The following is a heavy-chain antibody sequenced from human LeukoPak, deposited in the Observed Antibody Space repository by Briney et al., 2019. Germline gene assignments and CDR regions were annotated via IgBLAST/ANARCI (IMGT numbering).Heavy chain of an antibody. J-gene: IGHJ4*02. CDR2: IKYDGSII. CDR3: AKDLSFVVVPAFDY. D-gene: IGHD2-2*01. Sequence: GGSLRLSCAASGFTFSSHWMHWVRQAPGKGLVWVSRIKYDGSIITYADSVKGRFSISRDNAKNTVDLQMNSLRAEDTAVYYCAKDLSFVVVPAFDYWGQGTLVTVSS. CDR1: GFTFSSHW. V-gene: IGHV3-74*01.